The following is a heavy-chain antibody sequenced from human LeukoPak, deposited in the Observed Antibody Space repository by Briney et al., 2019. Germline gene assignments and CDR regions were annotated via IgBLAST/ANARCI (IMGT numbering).Heavy chain of an antibody. V-gene: IGHV3-23*01. J-gene: IGHJ4*02. CDR2: ISASGGTT. Sequence: GGTLRLSCAASGFTFSSYAMTWVRQSPGKGLEWVSAISASGGTTYYADSVKGRFTISRDNSKNTLYLQMNSLRAEDTAVYYCAKDPSPVSWGQGTLVTVSS. CDR3: AKDPSPVS. CDR1: GFTFSSYA. D-gene: IGHD5/OR15-5a*01.